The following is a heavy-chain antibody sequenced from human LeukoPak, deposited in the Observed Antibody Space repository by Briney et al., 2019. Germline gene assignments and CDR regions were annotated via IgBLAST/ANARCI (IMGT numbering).Heavy chain of an antibody. D-gene: IGHD2-15*01. CDR3: ARAGGYCGRISCPYYFDY. Sequence: SVKVSCKASGGTFSSYAISWVRQAPGQGLEWMGGIIPIFGTANYAQKFQGRVTITADKSASTAYMELSSLRSEDTAVYYCARAGGYCGRISCPYYFDYWGQGSLVAVSS. CDR1: GGTFSSYA. CDR2: IIPIFGTA. V-gene: IGHV1-69*06. J-gene: IGHJ4*02.